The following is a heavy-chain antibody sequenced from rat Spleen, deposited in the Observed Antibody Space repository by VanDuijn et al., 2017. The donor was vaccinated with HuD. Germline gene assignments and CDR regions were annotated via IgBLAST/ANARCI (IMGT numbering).Heavy chain of an antibody. V-gene: IGHV5-27*01. CDR3: TTWDYHNNLDY. CDR2: VSMGGTNT. J-gene: IGHJ2*01. Sequence: EVQLVESGGGLVQPGRSLKLSCAASGFTFSNYYMTWVRQAPTKGLEWVAYVSMGGTNTFYRDSVKDRFTISRDNAKSTLYLQMDSLRSEDTATYYCTTWDYHNNLDYWGQGVMVTVSS. CDR1: GFTFSNYY. D-gene: IGHD1-12*01.